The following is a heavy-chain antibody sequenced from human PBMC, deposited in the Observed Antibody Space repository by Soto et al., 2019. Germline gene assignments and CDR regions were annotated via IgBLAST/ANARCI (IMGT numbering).Heavy chain of an antibody. CDR1: GGSISGYY. CDR3: ARHSNEYRKSLDY. V-gene: IGHV4-59*08. CDR2: IYYSGSS. D-gene: IGHD1-1*01. Sequence: KTSETLSLTCTVSGGSISGYYWSWIRQPPGKGLEWIAYIYYSGSSNSNPSLKSRVTISVDTSKNQFSLKLSSVTAADTAVYYCARHSNEYRKSLDYWGQGTLVTVSS. J-gene: IGHJ4*02.